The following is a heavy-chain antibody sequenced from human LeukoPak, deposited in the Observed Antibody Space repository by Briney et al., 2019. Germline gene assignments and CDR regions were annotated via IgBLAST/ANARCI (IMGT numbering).Heavy chain of an antibody. Sequence: GGSLRPSCAASGFTFSSYGMHWVRQAPGKGLEWVAVISYVESNKYYADSVKGRFTISRDNSKNTLYLQMNNLRAEDTAVYYCAETLISVTETAYYYGVDVWGQGTTVTVSS. V-gene: IGHV3-30*03. D-gene: IGHD6-19*01. J-gene: IGHJ6*02. CDR3: AETLISVTETAYYYGVDV. CDR1: GFTFSSYG. CDR2: ISYVESNK.